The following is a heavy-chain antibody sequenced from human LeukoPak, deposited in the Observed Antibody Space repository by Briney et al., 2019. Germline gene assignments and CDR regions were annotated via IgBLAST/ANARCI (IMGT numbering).Heavy chain of an antibody. J-gene: IGHJ6*02. CDR1: GFTFGDYA. CDR3: TSYPMASQYYYYYYGMDV. D-gene: IGHD3-10*01. V-gene: IGHV3-49*04. Sequence: GGSLRLSCTASGFTFGDYAMSWVRQAPGKGLEWVGFIRSKAYGGTTEYAAPVKGRFTISRDDSKSIAYLQMNSLKTEDTAVYYCTSYPMASQYYYYYYGMDVWGQGTTVTVSS. CDR2: IRSKAYGGTT.